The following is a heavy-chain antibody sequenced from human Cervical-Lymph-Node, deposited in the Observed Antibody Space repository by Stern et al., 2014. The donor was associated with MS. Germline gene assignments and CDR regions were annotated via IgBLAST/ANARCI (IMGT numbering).Heavy chain of an antibody. CDR2: IYYRGST. D-gene: IGHD2-15*01. CDR3: ARHGCSGGSCPGYFDY. CDR1: GGSISSYY. J-gene: IGHJ4*02. Sequence: VQLVQSGPGLVKPSETLSLTCTVSGGSISSYYWSWIRQPPGKGLEWIGYIYYRGSTHHNPSLKSRVTISVDTSKNHFPLKLSSVPAADTAVYYCARHGCSGGSCPGYFDYWGQGTLVTVSS. V-gene: IGHV4-59*08.